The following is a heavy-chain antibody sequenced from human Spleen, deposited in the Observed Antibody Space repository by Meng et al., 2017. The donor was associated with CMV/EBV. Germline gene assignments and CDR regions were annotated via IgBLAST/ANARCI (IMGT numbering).Heavy chain of an antibody. CDR2: TRNKANSYTT. CDR3: ASGLDY. V-gene: IGHV3-72*01. J-gene: IGHJ4*02. Sequence: GGSLRLSCAASGFTFSDHYMDWVRQAPGKGLEWVGRTRNKANSYTTEYAASVKGRFNISRDDSKNSLYLQMNSLKTEDTAVYYCASGLDYWGQGTLVTVSS. CDR1: GFTFSDHY.